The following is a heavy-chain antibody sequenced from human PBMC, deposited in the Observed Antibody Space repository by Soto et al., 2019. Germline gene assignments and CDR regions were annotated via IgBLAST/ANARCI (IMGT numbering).Heavy chain of an antibody. J-gene: IGHJ4*02. CDR2: IYPGDSEK. CDR3: ARPSSSGWSSFDY. V-gene: IGHV5-51*01. D-gene: IGHD6-19*01. CDR1: GFNFSKYW. Sequence: PGESLKISCKATGFNFSKYWIAWVRQMPGKGLEWMGIIYPGDSEKRYSPSSQGQVTISADKSVTTAYLQWSSLKASDTAIYYCARPSSSGWSSFDYWGQGTLVTVSS.